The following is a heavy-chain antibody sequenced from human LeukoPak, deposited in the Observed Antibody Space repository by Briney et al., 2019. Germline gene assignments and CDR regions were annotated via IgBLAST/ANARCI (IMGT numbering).Heavy chain of an antibody. Sequence: ASVKVSCKASGYTFTGYYMHWVRQAPGQGLEWMGWINPNSGGTNYAQKFQGWVTMTRDTSISTAYMELSRLRSDDTAVYYCARDRVIAAIHYYYYGMDAWGQGTTVTVSS. D-gene: IGHD2-21*01. V-gene: IGHV1-2*04. CDR3: ARDRVIAAIHYYYYGMDA. J-gene: IGHJ6*02. CDR2: INPNSGGT. CDR1: GYTFTGYY.